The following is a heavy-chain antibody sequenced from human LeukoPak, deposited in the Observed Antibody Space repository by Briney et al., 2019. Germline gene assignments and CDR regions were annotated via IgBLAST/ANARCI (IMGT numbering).Heavy chain of an antibody. CDR2: IKSKSDGETT. J-gene: IGHJ4*02. Sequence: PGGSLRLPCAASGFTFSNAWMSWVRQAPGMGLEWVGRIKSKSDGETTDYAAPVKGRFTISRDGSQNTVYLQMNSLKTEDRAVYYCTAQYYDILSGDILSRWGQGTLVTVSS. CDR1: GFTFSNAW. D-gene: IGHD3-9*01. V-gene: IGHV3-15*01. CDR3: TAQYYDILSGDILSR.